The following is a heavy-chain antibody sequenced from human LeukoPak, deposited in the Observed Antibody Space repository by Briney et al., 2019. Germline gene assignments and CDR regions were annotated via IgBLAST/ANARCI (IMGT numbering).Heavy chain of an antibody. CDR3: AREGEILYYGMDV. J-gene: IGHJ6*02. CDR1: GGSISSYY. Sequence: SETLSLTCTASGGSISSYYWSWIRQPPGKGLEWIGYIYYSGSTNYNPSLKSRVTISVDTSNIQFSLKLSSVTAADTAVYYCAREGEILYYGMDVWGQGTTVTVSS. D-gene: IGHD1-26*01. CDR2: IYYSGST. V-gene: IGHV4-59*01.